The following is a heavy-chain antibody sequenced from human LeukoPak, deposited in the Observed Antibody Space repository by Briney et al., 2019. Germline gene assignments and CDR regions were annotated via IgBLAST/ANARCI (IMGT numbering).Heavy chain of an antibody. CDR2: IYYSGST. Sequence: SETLSLTCTVSGGSISSYYWSWIRQPPGKGLEWIGYIYYSGSTNYNPSLKSRVTISVDTSKNQFSLKLSSVTAADTAVYYCARDAPRRDYGDYRLRAFDIWGQGTMVTVSS. CDR3: ARDAPRRDYGDYRLRAFDI. V-gene: IGHV4-59*01. CDR1: GGSISSYY. D-gene: IGHD4-17*01. J-gene: IGHJ3*02.